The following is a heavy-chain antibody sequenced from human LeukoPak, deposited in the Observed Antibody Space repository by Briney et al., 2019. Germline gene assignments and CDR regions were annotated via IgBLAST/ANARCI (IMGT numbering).Heavy chain of an antibody. CDR3: ARDAPYCSGGSCYRYYYYMDV. D-gene: IGHD2-15*01. CDR1: GGSISSYY. J-gene: IGHJ6*03. CDR2: IYYSGST. V-gene: IGHV4-59*01. Sequence: SGTLSLTCTVSGGSISSYYWSWIRQPPGKGLEWIGYIYYSGSTNYNPSLKSRVTISVDTSKNQFSLKLSSVTAADTAVYYCARDAPYCSGGSCYRYYYYMDVWGKGTTVTVSS.